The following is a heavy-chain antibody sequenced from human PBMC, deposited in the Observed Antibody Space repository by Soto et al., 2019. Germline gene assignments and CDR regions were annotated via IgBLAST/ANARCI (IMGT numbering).Heavy chain of an antibody. CDR2: IYYSGST. D-gene: IGHD6-13*01. J-gene: IGHJ5*02. Sequence: SETLSLTCTVSGGSIISYYWSWILQPPGKGLEWIGYIYYSGSTNYNPSLKSRVTISVDTSKNQFSLKLSSVTAADTAVYYCARRGEAAAYFFDPWGQGTLVTVSS. V-gene: IGHV4-59*08. CDR3: ARRGEAAAYFFDP. CDR1: GGSIISYY.